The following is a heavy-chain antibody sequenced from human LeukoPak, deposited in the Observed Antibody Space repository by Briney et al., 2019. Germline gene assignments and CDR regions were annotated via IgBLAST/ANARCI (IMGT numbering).Heavy chain of an antibody. CDR2: INPSGGST. CDR3: ARDPGGYKPLYYYYMDV. D-gene: IGHD5-24*01. Sequence: GASVKVSCKASGYTFTSYYMHWVRQAPGQGLEWMGIINPSGGSTSYAQKFQGRVTMTRDMSTSTVYMELSSLRSEDTAVYYCARDPGGYKPLYYYYMDVWGKGTTVTVSS. V-gene: IGHV1-46*01. CDR1: GYTFTSYY. J-gene: IGHJ6*03.